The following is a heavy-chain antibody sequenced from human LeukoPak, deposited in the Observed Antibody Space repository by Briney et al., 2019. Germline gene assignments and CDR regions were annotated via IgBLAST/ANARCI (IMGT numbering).Heavy chain of an antibody. V-gene: IGHV3-11*04. J-gene: IGHJ6*03. D-gene: IGHD1-1*01. Sequence: PGGSLRLSCAVSGFIFSDYYMSRIRQAPGKGLEWVSYISHSGTTIYYADSVKGRFTISRDNSKNTVYLQMNSLRAEETAVYFCAKEYGYDYNYFYSMDVWGKGTTVTISS. CDR3: AKEYGYDYNYFYSMDV. CDR2: ISHSGTTI. CDR1: GFIFSDYY.